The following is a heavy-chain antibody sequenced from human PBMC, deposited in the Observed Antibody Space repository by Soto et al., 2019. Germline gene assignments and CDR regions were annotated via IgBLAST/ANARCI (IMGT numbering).Heavy chain of an antibody. J-gene: IGHJ5*02. CDR1: GGTFSSYA. CDR2: IIPIFGTA. D-gene: IGHD3-16*01. CDR3: ARDTSEAGFDP. Sequence: GASVKVSCKASGGTFSSYAISWVRQAPGQGLEWMGGIIPIFGTANYAQKFQGRVTITADKSTSTAYMELSSLRSEDTAVYYCARDTSEAGFDPWGQGTLVTVSS. V-gene: IGHV1-69*06.